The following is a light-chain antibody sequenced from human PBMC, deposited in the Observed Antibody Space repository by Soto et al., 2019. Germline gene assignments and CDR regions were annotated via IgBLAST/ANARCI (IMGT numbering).Light chain of an antibody. Sequence: QLVLTQPPSASGSPGQSVTISCTGTSSDVGGYNYVSWYQQHPGKAPKVMIYEVSKRPSGVPDRFSGSKSGNTASLTVSGLQAEDEADYYCSTYAGSNNWVFGGGTKLTVL. CDR1: SSDVGGYNY. CDR3: STYAGSNNWV. J-gene: IGLJ3*02. V-gene: IGLV2-8*01. CDR2: EVS.